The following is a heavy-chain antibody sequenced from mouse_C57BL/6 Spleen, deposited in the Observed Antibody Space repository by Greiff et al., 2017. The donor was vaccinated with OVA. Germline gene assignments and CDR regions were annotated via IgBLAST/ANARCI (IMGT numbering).Heavy chain of an antibody. CDR2: INYDGSST. V-gene: IGHV5-16*01. CDR1: GFTFSDYY. J-gene: IGHJ3*01. D-gene: IGHD4-1*02. CDR3: AREGQLGRGFAY. Sequence: EVKLMESEGGLVQPGSSMTLSCTASGFTFSDYYMAWVRQVPEKGLEWVANINYDGSSTYYLDSLKSRFIISRDKAKNMLYLQMSRLKSEDTATYYCAREGQLGRGFAYWGQGTLVTVSA.